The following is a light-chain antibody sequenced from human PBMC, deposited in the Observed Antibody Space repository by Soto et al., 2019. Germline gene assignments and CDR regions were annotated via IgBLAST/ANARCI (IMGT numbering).Light chain of an antibody. CDR3: QQANIFPYP. CDR1: QSINRW. J-gene: IGKJ3*01. CDR2: GAS. Sequence: DVQMTQSPSSVSASVGDRVTITCRASQSINRWLAWYQQKPGEAPKLLIYGASSLQGGVPSRFSGSGSGTDFTLTIDSLQPEDFASYYCQQANIFPYPFGPGTKVDLK. V-gene: IGKV1-12*01.